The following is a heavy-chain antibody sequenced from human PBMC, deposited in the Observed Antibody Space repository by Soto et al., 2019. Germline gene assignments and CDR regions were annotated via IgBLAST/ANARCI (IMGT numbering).Heavy chain of an antibody. J-gene: IGHJ4*02. CDR2: IYPGDSET. Sequence: VESLKISCNGSGYNFTTFWIGWVRQMPCKGLEWMGIIYPGDSETKYSPDFEGQVTISADRSTNTAYLQWRSPKASDTAMYYCARLGFPGAIYFDSWGLGTLVTVSS. CDR1: GYNFTTFW. V-gene: IGHV5-51*01. CDR3: ARLGFPGAIYFDS.